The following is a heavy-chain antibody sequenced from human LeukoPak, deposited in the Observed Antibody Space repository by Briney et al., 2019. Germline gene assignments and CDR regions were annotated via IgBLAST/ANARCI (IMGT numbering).Heavy chain of an antibody. J-gene: IGHJ4*02. CDR3: AKGASPFDY. CDR2: IIGGDGTI. V-gene: IGHV3-23*01. CDR1: GFPFSTYT. Sequence: GGSLRLSCTASGFPFSTYTVSWVRQAPGKGLQWVSSIIGGDGTIYYADSVKGRFTISRDISKNTLYPQMNSLRAEDTAIYYCAKGASPFDYLGQGTLVTVSS.